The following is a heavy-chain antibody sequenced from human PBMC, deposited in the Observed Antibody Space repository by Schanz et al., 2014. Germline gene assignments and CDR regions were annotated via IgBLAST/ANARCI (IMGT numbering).Heavy chain of an antibody. CDR2: MYINSGST. CDR1: GFTVNTHY. D-gene: IGHD5-12*01. V-gene: IGHV3-53*01. CDR3: ARDGGRDGYNLAFDV. J-gene: IGHJ3*01. Sequence: EVQLVESGGGLIQPGGSLRLSCAVSGFTVNTHYMSWVRQAPGKGLEWISSMYINSGSTQYADSVKGRFIISRDSSKNTLMNSLRAEDTAVYFCARDGGRDGYNLAFDVWGQGTLVTVSS.